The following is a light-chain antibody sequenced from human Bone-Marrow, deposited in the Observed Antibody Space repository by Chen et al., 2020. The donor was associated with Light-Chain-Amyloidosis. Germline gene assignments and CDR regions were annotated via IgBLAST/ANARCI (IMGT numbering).Light chain of an antibody. J-gene: IGLJ2*01. CDR2: RDT. Sequence: SYELTQQPSVSVSPGQTARITCSGDDLPTKYAYWYQQKPGQAPVLVIHRDTERPSGSSARFSASSPGTTATGTISGVQAEDEADYHCQSADSSSTYEVIFGGVTKLTVL. V-gene: IGLV3-25*03. CDR3: QSADSSSTYEVI. CDR1: DLPTKY.